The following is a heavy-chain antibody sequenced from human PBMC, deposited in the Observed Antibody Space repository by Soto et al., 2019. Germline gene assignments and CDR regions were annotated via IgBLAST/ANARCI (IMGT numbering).Heavy chain of an antibody. V-gene: IGHV3-23*01. CDR1: GFTFSSYA. Sequence: EVQLLESGGGLVQPGGSLRLSCAASGFTFSSYAMSWVRQAPGKGLEWVSAISGSGGSTYYADSVKGRFTIPRDNSKNTLYLQMNSLRAEDPAVYYCASGGQFLYYFDCWGQGTLVTVSS. CDR3: ASGGQFLYYFDC. D-gene: IGHD3-10*01. J-gene: IGHJ4*02. CDR2: ISGSGGST.